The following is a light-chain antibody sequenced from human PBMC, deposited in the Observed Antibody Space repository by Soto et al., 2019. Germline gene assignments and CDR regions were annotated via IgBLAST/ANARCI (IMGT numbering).Light chain of an antibody. Sequence: QSALTQPASVSGSPGQSITISCTGTSSDVGGYNYVSWYQHHPGKAPKRMIFDVSNRPSGVPNRFSGSKSGNTASLTISGLQPEDEADYYCSSYTTSNTRQIVFGTGTKVT. CDR1: SSDVGGYNY. J-gene: IGLJ1*01. V-gene: IGLV2-14*03. CDR2: DVS. CDR3: SSYTTSNTRQIV.